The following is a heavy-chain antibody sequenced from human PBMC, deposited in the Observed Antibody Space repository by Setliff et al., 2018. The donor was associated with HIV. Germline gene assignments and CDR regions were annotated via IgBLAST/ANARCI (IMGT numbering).Heavy chain of an antibody. CDR1: GNSFISHY. Sequence: ASVKVSCKASGNSFISHYIHWVRQVPGQGRDWMGIISPSDGSTVYTQKFQCRVTMTRDTSTSIVYMELSSLRSEDTAVYYCARSRVAARMDSWGQGTLVTVSS. CDR3: ARSRVAARMDS. V-gene: IGHV1-46*01. CDR2: ISPSDGST. J-gene: IGHJ4*02. D-gene: IGHD6-6*01.